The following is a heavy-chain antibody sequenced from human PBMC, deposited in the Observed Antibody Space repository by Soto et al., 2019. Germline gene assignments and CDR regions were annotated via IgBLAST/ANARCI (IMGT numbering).Heavy chain of an antibody. CDR1: GYTFTSYA. V-gene: IGHV1-3*01. CDR3: AADRDFWSYMAV. Sequence: ASVKVSCKASGYTFTSYAMHWVRQAPGQRLEWMGWINAGNSNTNYSQKFQDRVTITRDTSTSTAYMELSSLRSEDTAVYYCAADRDFWSYMAVWGKGTTVTVSS. D-gene: IGHD2-21*02. J-gene: IGHJ6*03. CDR2: INAGNSNT.